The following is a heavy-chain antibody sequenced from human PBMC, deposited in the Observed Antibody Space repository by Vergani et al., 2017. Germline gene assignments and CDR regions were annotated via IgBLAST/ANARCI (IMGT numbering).Heavy chain of an antibody. Sequence: QVQLVQSGAEVKKPGASVKVSCKASGYTFTSYGISWVRQAPGQGLEWMGWISTNNGNTNYAQKLQGRVTMATDTSTSTAYMELRSLRADDAAVYYCASSTGIGAPSLFDYWGQGTLVTVSS. J-gene: IGHJ4*02. CDR2: ISTNNGNT. V-gene: IGHV1-18*04. CDR3: ASSTGIGAPSLFDY. CDR1: GYTFTSYG. D-gene: IGHD6-25*01.